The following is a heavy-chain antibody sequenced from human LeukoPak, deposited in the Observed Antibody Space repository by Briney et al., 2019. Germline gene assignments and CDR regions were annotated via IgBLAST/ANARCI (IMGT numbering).Heavy chain of an antibody. D-gene: IGHD6-19*01. Sequence: PGGSQRLSCAASGFTFSSYWMSWVRQAPGKGLEWVANIKQDGSEKYYVDSVKGRFTISRDNAKNSLYLQMNSLRAEDTAVYYCASNGKQWLVPYYFDYWGQGTLVTVSS. V-gene: IGHV3-7*01. CDR3: ASNGKQWLVPYYFDY. CDR2: IKQDGSEK. J-gene: IGHJ4*02. CDR1: GFTFSSYW.